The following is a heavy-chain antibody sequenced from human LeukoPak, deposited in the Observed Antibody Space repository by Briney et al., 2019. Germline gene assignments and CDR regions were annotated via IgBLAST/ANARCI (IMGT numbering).Heavy chain of an antibody. CDR2: IYYTGST. Sequence: SETLSLTCTVSGDSICSSNYYWGWIRQPPGKGLEWIGNIYYTGSTYYNPSLKSRVTISTDTSKNQFSVRLGSVTAADTAVYYCASRSTYSSSSGVDYWGQGTLVSVSS. D-gene: IGHD6-6*01. J-gene: IGHJ4*02. V-gene: IGHV4-39*01. CDR1: GDSICSSNYY. CDR3: ASRSTYSSSSGVDY.